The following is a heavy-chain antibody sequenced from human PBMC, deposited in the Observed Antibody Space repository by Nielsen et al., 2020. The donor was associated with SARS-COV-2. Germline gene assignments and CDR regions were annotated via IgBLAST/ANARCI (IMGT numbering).Heavy chain of an antibody. D-gene: IGHD3-16*01. Sequence: ESLKISCAASGFTFSSYWMHWVRQAPGKGLVWVSRINSDGSSISYADSVKGRFTISRDNAKNTLYLQMNSLRAEDTAVYYCASAPWGTTIDYWGQGTLVTVSS. CDR2: INSDGSSI. V-gene: IGHV3-74*01. CDR3: ASAPWGTTIDY. J-gene: IGHJ4*02. CDR1: GFTFSSYW.